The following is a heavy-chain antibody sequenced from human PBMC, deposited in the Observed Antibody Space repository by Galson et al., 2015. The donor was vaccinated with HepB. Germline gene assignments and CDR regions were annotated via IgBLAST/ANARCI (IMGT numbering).Heavy chain of an antibody. V-gene: IGHV3-30*18. Sequence: SLRLSCAASGFSFRNFGMHWVRQTPGKRLEWVAVMAYDGSHIYYADSVKGRFTISRDNSRNTLYLQMNSLRPEDTAVYYCGKSPGAVVTTTYTTWWGQGTLVTVSS. J-gene: IGHJ4*03. CDR2: MAYDGSHI. CDR3: GKSPGAVVTTTYTTW. CDR1: GFSFRNFG. D-gene: IGHD4-23*01.